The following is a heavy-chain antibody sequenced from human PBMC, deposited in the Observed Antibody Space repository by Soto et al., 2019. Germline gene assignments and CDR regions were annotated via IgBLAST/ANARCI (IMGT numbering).Heavy chain of an antibody. CDR1: GYTFTGYY. V-gene: IGHV1-2*04. CDR3: ARDRGADEGYYYGMDV. J-gene: IGHJ6*01. D-gene: IGHD3-10*01. CDR2: INPNSGGT. Sequence: ASVKVSCKASGYTFTGYYMHWVRQAPGQGLEWMGWINPNSGGTNYAQKFQGWVTMTRDTSISTAYMELSRLRSDDTAVYYCARDRGADEGYYYGMDVWGQGTTVTVSS.